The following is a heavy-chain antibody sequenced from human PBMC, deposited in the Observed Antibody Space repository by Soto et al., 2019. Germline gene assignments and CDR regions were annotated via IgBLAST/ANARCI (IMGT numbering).Heavy chain of an antibody. CDR2: VYWNDDK. D-gene: IGHD1-1*01. Sequence: ESGPTLVNPTQTLTLTCTLSGISLSTSGVGLGWIRQTPGKALEWLALVYWNDDKHYSPSLKSRLTITKDTSKNQAILTMTNMDPADTATYYCARGLATLPVFAFDIWGQGTVVTVS. CDR1: GISLSTSGVG. CDR3: ARGLATLPVFAFDI. J-gene: IGHJ3*02. V-gene: IGHV2-5*01.